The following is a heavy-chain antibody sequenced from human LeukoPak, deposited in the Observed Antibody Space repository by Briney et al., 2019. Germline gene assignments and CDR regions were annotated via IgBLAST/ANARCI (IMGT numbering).Heavy chain of an antibody. CDR2: IYTSGST. V-gene: IGHV4-61*02. J-gene: IGHJ4*02. Sequence: SQPLSLPCTVSGGSISSGSYYWSWIRQPAGKGLEWIGRIYTSGSTNYNPSLKSRVTISVDTSKNQFSLKLSSVTAADTAVYYCARFSATPQYCGGDCYSSWGQGTLVTVSS. D-gene: IGHD2-21*02. CDR1: GGSISSGSYY. CDR3: ARFSATPQYCGGDCYSS.